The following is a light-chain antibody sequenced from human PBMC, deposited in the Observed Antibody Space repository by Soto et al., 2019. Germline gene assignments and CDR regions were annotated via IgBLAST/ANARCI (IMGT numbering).Light chain of an antibody. Sequence: QSALAQPASVSGSPGQSITISCTGTSSDVGGYNYVSWYQQHPGKAPKLIFYDVSNRPSGVSNRFSGSKSGNTASLTISGLQAEDEADYYCSSYTSSRTYIFGTGTEVTVL. CDR1: SSDVGGYNY. CDR3: SSYTSSRTYI. J-gene: IGLJ1*01. V-gene: IGLV2-14*03. CDR2: DVS.